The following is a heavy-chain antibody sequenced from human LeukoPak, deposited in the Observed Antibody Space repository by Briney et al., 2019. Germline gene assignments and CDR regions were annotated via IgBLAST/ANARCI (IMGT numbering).Heavy chain of an antibody. CDR3: AMSVEMPPIPSFDY. CDR1: GYIFTPHH. J-gene: IGHJ4*02. V-gene: IGHV1-3*01. D-gene: IGHD5-24*01. Sequence: GASVTVSCTTSGYIFTPHHIHWMRQATGQGLDLLGWVSAANNPEYSQKFQGRVVITRDASATTSYLELNSLRSEDTAVYYCAMSVEMPPIPSFDYWGQGTLVTVSS. CDR2: VSAANNP.